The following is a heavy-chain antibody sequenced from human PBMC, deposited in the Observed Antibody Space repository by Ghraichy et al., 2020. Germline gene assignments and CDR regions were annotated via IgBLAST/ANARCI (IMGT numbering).Heavy chain of an antibody. D-gene: IGHD3-3*01. Sequence: GGSLRLSCAASGLSLSCYSMTWVRQAPGKGLEWLSYISSNSDVIYYGDSVKGRFTISRDNTKNSLYLQMDSLRAEDTAGYYCASGPSSYDFWSGYLPRDYWGQGTLVTVSS. CDR1: GLSLSCYS. V-gene: IGHV3-48*01. CDR2: ISSNSDVI. J-gene: IGHJ4*02. CDR3: ASGPSSYDFWSGYLPRDY.